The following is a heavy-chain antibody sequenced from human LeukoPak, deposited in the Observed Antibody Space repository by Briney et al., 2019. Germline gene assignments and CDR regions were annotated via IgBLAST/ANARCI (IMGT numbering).Heavy chain of an antibody. J-gene: IGHJ4*02. CDR2: IYYSGST. CDR1: GGSISSSSYY. CDR3: ARDTVWGSYRYGHNYFDY. D-gene: IGHD3-16*02. V-gene: IGHV4-39*02. Sequence: SETLSLTCTVSGGSISSSSYYWGWIRQPPGKGLEWIGNIYYSGSTSYNPSLKSRVTISVDTTKNQFSLKLSSVTAADTAVYYCARDTVWGSYRYGHNYFDYWGQGTLVTVSS.